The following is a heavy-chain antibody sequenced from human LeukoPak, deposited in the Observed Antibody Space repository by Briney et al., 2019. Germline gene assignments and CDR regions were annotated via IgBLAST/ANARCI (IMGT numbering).Heavy chain of an antibody. J-gene: IGHJ3*02. CDR2: ISSSGSTV. D-gene: IGHD1-26*01. CDR3: AREPGATAAFDI. V-gene: IGHV3-48*03. Sequence: GGSLRLSCAASGFTFSSYEMNWVRQAPGKGLEWVSYISSSGSTVYYADSVKGRFTFSRDNAKNSLYLQINSLRAEDTAVYYCAREPGATAAFDIWGQGTMVTVSS. CDR1: GFTFSSYE.